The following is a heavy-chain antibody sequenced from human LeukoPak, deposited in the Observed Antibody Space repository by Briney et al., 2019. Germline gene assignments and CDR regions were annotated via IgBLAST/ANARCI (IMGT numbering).Heavy chain of an antibody. CDR3: ARALYYDSSGYYSSSYYYFQH. V-gene: IGHV1-2*02. D-gene: IGHD3-22*01. J-gene: IGHJ1*01. CDR2: INPNSGGT. Sequence: EASVKVSCKASGYTFTSYYLHWVRQALGQGLEWVGWINPNSGGTNYAQKFQGRVTMTRDTYISTAYMELSRLRSDDTAEYYCARALYYDSSGYYSSSYYYFQHWGQGTLVTVSS. CDR1: GYTFTSYY.